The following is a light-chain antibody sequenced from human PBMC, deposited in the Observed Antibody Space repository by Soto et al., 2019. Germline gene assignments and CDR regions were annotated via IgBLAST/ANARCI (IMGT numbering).Light chain of an antibody. V-gene: IGKV1-5*01. CDR3: QQYNNWPPIT. CDR2: AAS. CDR1: QSISSW. Sequence: DIQMTQYPSTLSASVGDRVTITCPASQSISSWLAWYQQKPGKAPKLLIYAASSLHSGVPSRFSGSGSGTDFTLTISSLQSEDFAVYFCQQYNNWPPITFGQGTRLEIK. J-gene: IGKJ5*01.